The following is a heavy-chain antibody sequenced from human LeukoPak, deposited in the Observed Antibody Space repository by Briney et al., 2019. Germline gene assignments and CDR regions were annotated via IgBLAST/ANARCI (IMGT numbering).Heavy chain of an antibody. CDR2: IYYSGST. D-gene: IGHD2-15*01. V-gene: IGHV4-39*07. CDR3: ARDRDELLGNTNWFDR. J-gene: IGHJ5*02. Sequence: SETLSLTCTVSGGSISSSSYYWGWLRQPPGTGLEWIGSIYYSGSTYYNPSLKSRVTISVDTSKNQFSLKLSSVTAADTAVYYCARDRDELLGNTNWFDRWGQGTLVTV. CDR1: GGSISSSSYY.